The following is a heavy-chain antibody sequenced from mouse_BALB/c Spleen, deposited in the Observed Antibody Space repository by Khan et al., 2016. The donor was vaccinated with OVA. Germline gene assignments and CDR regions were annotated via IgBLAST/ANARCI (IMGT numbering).Heavy chain of an antibody. CDR2: IWSDGNT. CDR3: ARWFDGYSSLYAMDY. D-gene: IGHD2-3*01. CDR1: GFSLTSYG. V-gene: IGHV2-6*02. Sequence: VQLQESGPGLVAPSQSLSITCTVSGFSLTSYGVHWVRQPPGKGLEWLVVIWSDGNTNYNSVLKSRLSISKDNSKSQVFLKMNSLQTYDTAIYYCARWFDGYSSLYAMDYWGQGTSVTVSS. J-gene: IGHJ4*01.